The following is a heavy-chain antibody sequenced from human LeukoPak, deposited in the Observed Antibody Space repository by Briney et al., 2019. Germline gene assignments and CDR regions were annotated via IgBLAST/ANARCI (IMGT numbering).Heavy chain of an antibody. D-gene: IGHD6-13*01. V-gene: IGHV3-23*01. CDR1: GFTFSFYA. CDR2: ISGSGSST. J-gene: IGHJ4*02. CDR3: AIGQQLAYFDY. Sequence: GGSLRLSCAASGFTFSFYAMSWVRQAPGKGLEWVSVISGSGSSTYYADSVKGRFTISRDNSKNTLYLQMNSLRAEDTAVYYCAIGQQLAYFDYWGQGTLVTVSS.